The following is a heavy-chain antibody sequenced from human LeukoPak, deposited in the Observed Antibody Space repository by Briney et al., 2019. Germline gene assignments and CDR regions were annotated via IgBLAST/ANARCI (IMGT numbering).Heavy chain of an antibody. J-gene: IGHJ4*02. V-gene: IGHV4-39*01. CDR1: GGSISSSGYY. Sequence: PSETLSLTCTVSGGSISSSGYYWSWIRQPPGKGLEWIGTIYYSGSAYYNPSLKTQVTISVDTSKNQFSLKLSSVTAADTAVYFCARGSQVDDFWSGYRAPLDYWGQGTLVTVSS. CDR2: IYYSGSA. CDR3: ARGSQVDDFWSGYRAPLDY. D-gene: IGHD3-3*01.